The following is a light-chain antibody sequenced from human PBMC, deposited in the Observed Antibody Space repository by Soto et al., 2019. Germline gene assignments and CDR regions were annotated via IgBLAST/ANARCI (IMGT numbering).Light chain of an antibody. V-gene: IGKV3-15*01. CDR1: QSGSSK. Sequence: EIMMKQSPATLYVSPGEIANLSCRASQSGSSKLAWYQQKPGQAPRLLSYGASTSSTGIPARFSGSGSGTEFSLAIRSLQFEPFAVYYCQVYTSCHPVTFGGGNKGELK. J-gene: IGKJ4*01. CDR3: QVYTSCHPVT. CDR2: GAS.